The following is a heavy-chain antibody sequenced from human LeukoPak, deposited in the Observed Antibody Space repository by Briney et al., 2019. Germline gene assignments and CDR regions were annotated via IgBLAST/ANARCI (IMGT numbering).Heavy chain of an antibody. Sequence: SETLSLTCTVSGYSISSGYYWGWIRQPPGKGLEWIGYIHYSGGTNYNPSLKSRVTISLDTSKNQFSLKLNSVTAADTAVYYCARLDRPGGSADYWGQGTLVTVSS. V-gene: IGHV4-38-2*02. J-gene: IGHJ4*02. CDR2: IHYSGGT. CDR1: GYSISSGYY. CDR3: ARLDRPGGSADY.